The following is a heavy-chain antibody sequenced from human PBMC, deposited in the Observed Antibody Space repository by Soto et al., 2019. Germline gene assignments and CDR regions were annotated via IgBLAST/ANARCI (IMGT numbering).Heavy chain of an antibody. CDR1: GFTFSSYS. CDR3: KYYDILTGPLVDY. Sequence: GGSLRLSCAASGFTFSSYSMNWVRQAPGKGLEWVSSISSSSSYIYYADSVKGRFTISRDNAKNSLYLQMNSLRAEDTAVYYCKYYDILTGPLVDYWGQGTLVTVSS. CDR2: ISSSSSYI. V-gene: IGHV3-21*01. J-gene: IGHJ4*02. D-gene: IGHD3-9*01.